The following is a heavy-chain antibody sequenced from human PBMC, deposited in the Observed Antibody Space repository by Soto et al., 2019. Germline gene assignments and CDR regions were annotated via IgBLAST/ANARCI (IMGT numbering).Heavy chain of an antibody. CDR3: ARGISSSWYFYFDY. Sequence: LSLTCTVSGDSISSGGYYWSWIRQHPGKGLEWIGYIYYSGSIYYNPSLKSRVTISVDTSKNQFSLKLSSVTAADTAVYYCARGISSSWYFYFDYWGQGTLVTVSS. CDR1: GDSISSGGYY. D-gene: IGHD6-13*01. J-gene: IGHJ4*02. V-gene: IGHV4-31*03. CDR2: IYYSGSI.